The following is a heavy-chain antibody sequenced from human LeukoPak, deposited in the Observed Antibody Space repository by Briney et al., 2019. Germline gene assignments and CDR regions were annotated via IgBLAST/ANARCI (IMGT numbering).Heavy chain of an antibody. V-gene: IGHV3-64*01. CDR3: AGSPPGRTNWNYYDY. J-gene: IGHJ4*02. CDR2: IGPIGVYT. D-gene: IGHD1-1*01. CDR1: GFSFSDYA. Sequence: GGSLRLSCAASGFSFSDYAMHWVRQAPGKGLEFVSVIGPIGVYTYYANSVKGRFTISRDNSKSTVSLQMGSLRDEDMAVYYCAGSPPGRTNWNYYDYWGRGTLVTVSS.